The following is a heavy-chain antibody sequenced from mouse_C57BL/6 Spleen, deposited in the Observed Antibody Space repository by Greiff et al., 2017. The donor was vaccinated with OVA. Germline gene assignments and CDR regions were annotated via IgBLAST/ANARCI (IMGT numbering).Heavy chain of an antibody. CDR2: ISRGGSYT. D-gene: IGHD5-1*01. J-gene: IGHJ2*01. CDR1: GFTFSSYG. CDR3: ARRPHSTYYFDY. V-gene: IGHV5-6*02. Sequence: EVKLLESGADLVKPGGSLKFSCAASGFTFSSYGMSWVRQTPDKGLEWVATISRGGSYTNYPDNVKGRFTFSRDNAKNTLYLHMRRWQSEDTAIYYCARRPHSTYYFDYWGQGTTLTVSS.